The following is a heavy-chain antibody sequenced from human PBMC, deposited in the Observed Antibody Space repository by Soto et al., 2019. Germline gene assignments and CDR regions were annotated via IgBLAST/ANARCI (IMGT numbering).Heavy chain of an antibody. CDR2: IIPIFGTA. CDR1: GGTFSSYA. V-gene: IGHV1-69*01. D-gene: IGHD3-22*01. J-gene: IGHJ6*02. Sequence: QVQLVQSGAEVKKPGSSVKVSCKASGGTFSSYAISWVRQAPGQGLEWMGGIIPIFGTANYAQKFQGRVTITADESTSTAYMELSSLRSEDTAVYYCSYYYDSSGPFRYYYGMDVWGQGTTVTVSS. CDR3: SYYYDSSGPFRYYYGMDV.